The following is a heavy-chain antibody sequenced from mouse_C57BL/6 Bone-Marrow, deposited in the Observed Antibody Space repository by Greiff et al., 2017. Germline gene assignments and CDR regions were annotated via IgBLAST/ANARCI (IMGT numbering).Heavy chain of an antibody. D-gene: IGHD2-10*01. V-gene: IGHV14-1*01. CDR1: GFNIKDYY. CDR3: TTPAMARVLDY. Sequence: EVPLQQSGAELVRPGASVKLSCTASGFNIKDYYMHWVKQRPEQGLEWIGRIVPEDGDTEYAPKFQGKDTMTADTSSNTAYLQLSSLTSEDTAIYYCTTPAMARVLDYWGQGTTLTVSS. J-gene: IGHJ2*01. CDR2: IVPEDGDT.